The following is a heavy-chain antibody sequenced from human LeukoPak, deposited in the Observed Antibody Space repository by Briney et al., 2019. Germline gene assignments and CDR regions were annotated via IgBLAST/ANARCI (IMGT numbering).Heavy chain of an antibody. CDR1: GFTFSSYA. D-gene: IGHD3-16*01. CDR3: ARDLGTFYYYYGMDV. V-gene: IGHV3-30-3*01. J-gene: IGHJ6*02. CDR2: ISYDGSNK. Sequence: GGSLRLSCAASGFTFSSYAMHWVRQAPGKGLEWVAVISYDGSNKYYADSVKGRFTISRDNSKNTLYLQMNSLRAEDRAVYYCARDLGTFYYYYGMDVWGQGTTVTVSS.